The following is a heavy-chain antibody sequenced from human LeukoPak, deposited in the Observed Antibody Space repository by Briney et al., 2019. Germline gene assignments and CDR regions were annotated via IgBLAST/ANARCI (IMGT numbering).Heavy chain of an antibody. J-gene: IGHJ4*02. CDR3: ASLRIAVAGTRGYYFDY. V-gene: IGHV4-39*01. CDR1: GGSISSSSYY. Sequence: PSETLSHTCTVSGGSISSSSYYWGWIRQPPGKGLEWIGSIYYSGSTYYNPSLKSRVTISVDTSKNQFSLKLSSVTAADTAVYYCASLRIAVAGTRGYYFDYWGQGTLVTVSS. D-gene: IGHD6-19*01. CDR2: IYYSGST.